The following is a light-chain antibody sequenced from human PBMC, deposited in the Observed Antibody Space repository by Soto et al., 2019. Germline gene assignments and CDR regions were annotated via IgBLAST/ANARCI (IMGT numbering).Light chain of an antibody. Sequence: EVVLTQSPGTLSLSPGERATLSCRASESVRSYIAWYQHKPDQAPRLLIYNASKRATGIPARFSGSGSGTEFTLTVSSLEPDDFAIYHCQQRSDWEFTFGPGTKVDIK. V-gene: IGKV3-11*01. J-gene: IGKJ3*01. CDR1: ESVRSY. CDR2: NAS. CDR3: QQRSDWEFT.